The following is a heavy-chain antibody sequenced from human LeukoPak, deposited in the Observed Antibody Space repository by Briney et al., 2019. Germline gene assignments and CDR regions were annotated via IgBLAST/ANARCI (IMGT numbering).Heavy chain of an antibody. V-gene: IGHV4-59*01. J-gene: IGHJ4*02. CDR2: IYHSGST. D-gene: IGHD3-10*01. CDR3: ARGTHPTYYYGSGNLFDY. Sequence: SETLSLTCTVSGGSISSYYWSWIRQPPGKGLEWIGYIYHSGSTNYNPSLKSRVTMSVDTSKNQFSLKLSSVTAADTAVYYCARGTHPTYYYGSGNLFDYWGQGTLVTVSS. CDR1: GGSISSYY.